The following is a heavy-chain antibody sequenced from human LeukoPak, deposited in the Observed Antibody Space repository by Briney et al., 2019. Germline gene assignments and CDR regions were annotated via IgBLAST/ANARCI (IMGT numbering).Heavy chain of an antibody. V-gene: IGHV1-46*01. CDR2: INPGGSWT. Sequence: VASVKVSCKASGYTFTRHYMHWVRQAPGQGLEWMGVINPGGSWTSYAQKFQGRVTMTTDTSTSTAYIELRSLRSDDTAVYYCARDPYLDAFDIWGQGTVVTVSS. CDR3: ARDPYLDAFDI. J-gene: IGHJ3*02. D-gene: IGHD2-2*01. CDR1: GYTFTRHY.